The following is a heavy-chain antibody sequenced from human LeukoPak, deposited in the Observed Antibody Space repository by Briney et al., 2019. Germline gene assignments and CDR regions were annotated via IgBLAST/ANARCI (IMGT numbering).Heavy chain of an antibody. V-gene: IGHV3-48*04. CDR1: GFTFSSYG. D-gene: IGHD2-21*02. Sequence: PGGSLRLSCAASGFTFSSYGMHWVRQAPGKGLEWLSYITSSGSNIQYADSVKGRFTISRDNTKNSLYLQMNSLRAEDTAVYYCARERVNCGGDCIDYWGQGTLVTVSS. CDR2: ITSSGSNI. J-gene: IGHJ4*02. CDR3: ARERVNCGGDCIDY.